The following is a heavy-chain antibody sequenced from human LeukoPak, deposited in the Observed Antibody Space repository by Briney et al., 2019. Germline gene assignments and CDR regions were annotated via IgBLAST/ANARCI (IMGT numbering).Heavy chain of an antibody. D-gene: IGHD5-12*01. V-gene: IGHV3-21*01. CDR1: GFTFSSYS. Sequence: PGGSLRLSCAASGFTFSSYSMNWVRQAPGKGLEWVSSISSSSSYIYYADSVKGRFTISRDNAKNSLYLQMNSLRAEDTAVYYCAGEGHSGYDPMGYWGQGTLVTVSS. CDR3: AGEGHSGYDPMGY. J-gene: IGHJ4*02. CDR2: ISSSSSYI.